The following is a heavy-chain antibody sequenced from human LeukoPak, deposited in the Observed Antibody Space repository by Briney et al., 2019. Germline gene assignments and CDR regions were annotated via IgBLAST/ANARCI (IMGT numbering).Heavy chain of an antibody. CDR1: GFTFSSYV. CDR2: ISGSGGST. Sequence: GGSLRLSCAVSGFTFSSYVMSWVRQAPGKGLEWVSAISGSGGSTYYADSVKGRFTISRDNSKNTLYLQMNSLRAEDTAVYYCARPRHGNGDYVGYWGQGTLVTVSS. CDR3: ARPRHGNGDYVGY. D-gene: IGHD4-17*01. V-gene: IGHV3-23*01. J-gene: IGHJ4*02.